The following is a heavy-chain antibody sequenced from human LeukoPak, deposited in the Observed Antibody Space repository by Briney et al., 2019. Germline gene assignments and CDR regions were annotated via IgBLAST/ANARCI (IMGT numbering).Heavy chain of an antibody. J-gene: IGHJ3*02. Sequence: SETLSLTCTVSGDSISGRSYYWGWIRQPPGGGLEWIGSLYYTGTTYYNPSLKSRVSISVDTSKIHFSVRLTSVTAADTAIYYCTRRAWDLGNDAFDIWGQGTMVTVPS. D-gene: IGHD1-26*01. CDR1: GDSISGRSYY. CDR2: LYYTGTT. V-gene: IGHV4-39*02. CDR3: TRRAWDLGNDAFDI.